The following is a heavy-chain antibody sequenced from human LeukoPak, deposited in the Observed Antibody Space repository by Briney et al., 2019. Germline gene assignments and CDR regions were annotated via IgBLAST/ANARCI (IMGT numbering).Heavy chain of an antibody. CDR1: GGSINSSNYN. V-gene: IGHV4-39*07. CDR2: VYYSGST. J-gene: IGHJ3*02. CDR3: ARALPSTVTTGAFDI. Sequence: SETLSLTCTVSGGSINSSNYNWGWIRQPPRRGPEWLVSVYYSGSTYYNPSLKSRVTISVDTSKNQFSLKLSSVTAADTAVYYCARALPSTVTTGAFDIWGQGTMVTVSS. D-gene: IGHD4-17*01.